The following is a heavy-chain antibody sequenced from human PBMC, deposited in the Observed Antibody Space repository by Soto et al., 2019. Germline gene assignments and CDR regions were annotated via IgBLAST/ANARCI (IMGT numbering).Heavy chain of an antibody. D-gene: IGHD1-26*01. CDR1: GFTFSSYA. CDR3: AKDYSGSYYYDY. V-gene: IGHV3-23*01. J-gene: IGHJ4*02. CDR2: ISGSGGST. Sequence: PGGSLRLSCAASGFTFSSYAMSWVRQAPGKGLEWVSAISGSGGSTYYADSAKGRFTISRDNTKNTLYLQMNSLRAEDTAVYYCAKDYSGSYYYDYWGQGTLVTVSS.